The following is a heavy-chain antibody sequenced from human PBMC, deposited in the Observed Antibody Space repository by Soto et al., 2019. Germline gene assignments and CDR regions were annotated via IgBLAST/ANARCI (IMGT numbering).Heavy chain of an antibody. CDR2: LNPNSGGT. J-gene: IGHJ4*01. D-gene: IGHD1-26*01. CDR1: GDTFTANY. CDR3: ARDLPKGGGSAGFDY. Sequence: ASVKVSCKASGDTFTANYIHWVRQAPGQGFEWMGWLNPNSGGTKSPQKFQGRVTMTRDTSLSTVYMTLTKLTSDDTAVYYCARDLPKGGGSAGFDYWGHGTLVTVSS. V-gene: IGHV1-2*02.